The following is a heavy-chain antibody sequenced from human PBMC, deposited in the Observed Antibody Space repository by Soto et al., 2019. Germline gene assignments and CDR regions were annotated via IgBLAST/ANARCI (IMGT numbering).Heavy chain of an antibody. D-gene: IGHD3-10*01. CDR1: GYTFTGYD. V-gene: IGHV1-2*02. Sequence: ASVKVSCKASGYTFTGYDMHWVRQAPGQGLEWMGWINPNNGSTNYAQKFQGRVTMTRDTSISTAYMELSRLISDDTAVYYCARDRLLASSGSYGSGTYYYYGMDVWGQGTTVTVSS. J-gene: IGHJ6*02. CDR3: ARDRLLASSGSYGSGTYYYYGMDV. CDR2: INPNNGST.